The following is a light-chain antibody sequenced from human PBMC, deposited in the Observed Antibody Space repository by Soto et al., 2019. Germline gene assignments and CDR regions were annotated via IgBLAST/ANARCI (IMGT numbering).Light chain of an antibody. CDR3: QQYGSSRT. Sequence: VVLTQSPGTLSLSPGERATLXCRASQSLSRISSARYQQEPDQAPRLLIYGASSRDTGIPERFSGSGCGTDFIITISRLEPEDFAVYECQQYGSSRTFGQGTKVDIK. V-gene: IGKV3-20*01. CDR1: QSLSRIS. J-gene: IGKJ1*01. CDR2: GAS.